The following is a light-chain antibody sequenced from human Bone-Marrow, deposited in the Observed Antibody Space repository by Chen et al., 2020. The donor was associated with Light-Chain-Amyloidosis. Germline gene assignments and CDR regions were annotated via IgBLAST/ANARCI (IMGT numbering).Light chain of an antibody. V-gene: IGLV1-44*01. J-gene: IGLJ2*01. CDR2: SDN. CDR1: TSNIGTYP. CDR3: AAWDDSLNGVV. Sequence: QSVLTQPPSTSGTPGQRFTISCSGSTSNIGTYPVNWYRQVPGTAPRLLIQSDNQRPSGVPDRLSGSKSGTSASLAISWVQSEDEADESCAAWDDSLNGVVFGGGTKLTVL.